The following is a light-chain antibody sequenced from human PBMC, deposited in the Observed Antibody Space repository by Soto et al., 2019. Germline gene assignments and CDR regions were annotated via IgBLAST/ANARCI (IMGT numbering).Light chain of an antibody. CDR1: QSVTSNY. CDR3: QHYVTSLTT. Sequence: EIGLTQSPGTVSLSPGERATLSFVASQSVTSNYLAWYQQKPGQAPRLLIFGASIRVTGIPDRFIGSGSGTDFTLTISRLEPEDFAVYYCQHYVTSLTTFGQGTKVDIK. J-gene: IGKJ1*01. V-gene: IGKV3-20*01. CDR2: GAS.